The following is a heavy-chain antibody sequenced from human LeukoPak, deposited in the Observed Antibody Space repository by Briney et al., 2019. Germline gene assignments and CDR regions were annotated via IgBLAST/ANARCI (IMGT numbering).Heavy chain of an antibody. V-gene: IGHV3-21*01. CDR3: ARDWGYSSSWDAFDI. D-gene: IGHD6-13*01. J-gene: IGHJ3*02. CDR1: GFTFSSYS. Sequence: PGGSLRLSCAASGFTFSSYSMNWVRQAPGKGLEWVSSISSSSSYIYYADSVKGRFTISRDNAKNSLYLQMNSLRAEDTAVCYCARDWGYSSSWDAFDIWGQGTMVTVSS. CDR2: ISSSSSYI.